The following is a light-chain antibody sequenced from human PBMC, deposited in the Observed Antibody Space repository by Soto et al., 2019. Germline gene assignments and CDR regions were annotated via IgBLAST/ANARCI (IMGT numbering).Light chain of an antibody. V-gene: IGKV3-15*01. CDR3: QQYNNWPLYT. Sequence: EIVMTQSPATLSVSPGERATLSCRASQSVSSNLAWYQQKPGQAPRLLIYGASTRATGIPARFSGRGSGTEFTRTIISLQSEDVAFYYCQQYNNWPLYTFGQGTKLEIK. CDR2: GAS. J-gene: IGKJ2*01. CDR1: QSVSSN.